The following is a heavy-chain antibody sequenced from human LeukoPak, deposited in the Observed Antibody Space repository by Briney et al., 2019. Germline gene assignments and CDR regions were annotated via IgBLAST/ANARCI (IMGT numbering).Heavy chain of an antibody. CDR2: VSRDDNT. Sequence: PSETLSLTCTVSGYSGSDAYYWGWIRQSPGKGLEWIASVSRDDNTDYNPSLKSRVIVSRDTSNNQVSLKLRSVAAADTAVYYCARVSCSGSCRADHWGQGTLVTVSS. J-gene: IGHJ4*02. V-gene: IGHV4-38-2*02. CDR3: ARVSCSGSCRADH. CDR1: GYSGSDAYY. D-gene: IGHD3-22*01.